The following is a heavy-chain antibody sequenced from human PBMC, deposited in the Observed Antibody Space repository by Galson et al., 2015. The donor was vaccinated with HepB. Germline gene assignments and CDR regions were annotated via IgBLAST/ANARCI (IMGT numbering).Heavy chain of an antibody. V-gene: IGHV3-74*01. J-gene: IGHJ3*02. CDR1: GFTFSSSW. CDR3: VRDLGFCGSTSCDAFNI. CDR2: IKTDGSST. D-gene: IGHD2-2*01. Sequence: SLRLSCAASGFTFSSSWMHWVRQAPGKGLVWVSRIKTDGSSTGYADSVKGRFTISRDNAKNKLYLQMNSLRAEDTAVYYCVRDLGFCGSTSCDAFNIWGQGTMVTVSS.